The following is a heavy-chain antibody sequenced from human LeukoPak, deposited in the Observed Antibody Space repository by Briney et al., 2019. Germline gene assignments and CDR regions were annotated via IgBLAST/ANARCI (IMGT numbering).Heavy chain of an antibody. Sequence: SETLSLTCAVYGGSFSGYYWSWIRQPPGKGLEWIGEINHSGSPNYNPALKSRVTISVDTSKNQLSLQLSSVTAADTAVYYCARARLSGTTYNYWGQGTLVTVSS. CDR3: ARARLSGTTYNY. D-gene: IGHD1-7*01. J-gene: IGHJ4*02. CDR1: GGSFSGYY. V-gene: IGHV4-34*01. CDR2: INHSGSP.